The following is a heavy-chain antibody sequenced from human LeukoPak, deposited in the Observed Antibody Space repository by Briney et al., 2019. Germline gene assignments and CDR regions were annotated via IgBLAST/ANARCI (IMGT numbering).Heavy chain of an antibody. J-gene: IGHJ4*02. D-gene: IGHD3-16*01. CDR3: ARAEGGYLDY. Sequence: SQTLYGNCTVPGGSISSGSYYWIWIRQPAGKVLEWIGRIYTSGSTNYNPSLKSRVTISVDASKNQFSLKISSVTAADTAVYYCARAEGGYLDYWGQGTLVTVSS. CDR2: IYTSGST. V-gene: IGHV4-61*02. CDR1: GGSISSGSYY.